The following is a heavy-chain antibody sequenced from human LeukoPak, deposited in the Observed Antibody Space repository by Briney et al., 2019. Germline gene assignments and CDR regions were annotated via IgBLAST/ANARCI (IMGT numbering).Heavy chain of an antibody. D-gene: IGHD6-13*01. V-gene: IGHV4-61*02. CDR1: GGSISSGSYY. CDR3: AGGNSSWYSGWFDP. J-gene: IGHJ5*02. CDR2: IYTSGST. Sequence: PSQTLSLTCTVSGGSISSGSYYWSWIRQPAGKGLEWIGRIYTSGSTNYNPSLKSRVTISVDTSKNQFSLKLSSVTAADTAVYYCAGGNSSWYSGWFDPWGQGTLVTVSS.